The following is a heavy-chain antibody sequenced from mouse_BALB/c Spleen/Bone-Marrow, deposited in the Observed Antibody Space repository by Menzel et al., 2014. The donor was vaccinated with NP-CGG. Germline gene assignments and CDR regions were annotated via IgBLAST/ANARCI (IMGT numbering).Heavy chain of an antibody. D-gene: IGHD2-4*01. J-gene: IGHJ4*01. Sequence: QVQLQQSGAELGTPGASVKMSCKASGYTFTDNWIYWVKQRPGQGLEWIGAIDTSDSYTNYNQKFMGKASLTVDVSSSTAYMQVSSLTSDDSAVYYCARGGHDFSLDYWGQGTSVTVSS. CDR1: GYTFTDNW. CDR3: ARGGHDFSLDY. CDR2: IDTSDSYT. V-gene: IGHV1-69*02.